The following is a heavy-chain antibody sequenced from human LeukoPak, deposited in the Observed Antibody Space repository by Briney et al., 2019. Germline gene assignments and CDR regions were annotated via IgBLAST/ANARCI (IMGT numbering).Heavy chain of an antibody. CDR2: ISSSSSYI. CDR3: ARAYCGGDCYTFDY. D-gene: IGHD2-21*02. CDR1: GFTFSSYS. J-gene: IGHJ4*02. Sequence: PGGSLRLSCAASGFTFSSYSMNWVRQAPGKGLEWVSSISSSSSYIYYADSVKGRFTISRDNAKNSLHLQMNSLRAEDTAVYYCARAYCGGDCYTFDYWGQGTLVTVSS. V-gene: IGHV3-21*01.